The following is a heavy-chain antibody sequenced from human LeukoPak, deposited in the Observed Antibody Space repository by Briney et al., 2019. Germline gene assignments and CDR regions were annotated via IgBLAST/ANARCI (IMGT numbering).Heavy chain of an antibody. CDR1: GFTVSSNY. CDR2: IYSGGST. D-gene: IGHD6-19*01. CDR3: ARNGRDQWLASDY. J-gene: IGHJ4*02. V-gene: IGHV3-53*01. Sequence: PGGSLRLSCAASGFTVSSNYMSWVRQAPGKGLEWVSVIYSGGSTYYADSVKGRFTISRDNSKNTLCLQMNSLRAEDTAVYYCARNGRDQWLASDYWGQGTLVTVSS.